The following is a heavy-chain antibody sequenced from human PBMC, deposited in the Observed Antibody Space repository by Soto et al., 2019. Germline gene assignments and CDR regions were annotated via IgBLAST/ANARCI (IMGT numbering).Heavy chain of an antibody. CDR2: IYWDDDK. J-gene: IGHJ3*02. Sequence: QITLKESGPTLVKPTQTLTLTCTFSGFSLSTSGVGVGWIRQPPGKALEWLALIYWDDDKLYSPSLKGRLTITKDTSKNQVVLTMTNMDPVDTATYYCAHSPSQWLVPDAFDIWGQGTMVTVSS. CDR1: GFSLSTSGVG. D-gene: IGHD6-19*01. CDR3: AHSPSQWLVPDAFDI. V-gene: IGHV2-5*02.